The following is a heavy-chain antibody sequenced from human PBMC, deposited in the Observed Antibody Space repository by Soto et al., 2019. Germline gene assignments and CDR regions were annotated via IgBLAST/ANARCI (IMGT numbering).Heavy chain of an antibody. CDR1: GYTFTSYG. Sequence: ASVKVSCKASGYTFTSYGISWVRQAPGQGLEWMGWISAYNGNTNYAQKLQGRVTMTTDTSTSTAYMELRSLRSDDTAVYYCARDPDIVVVVAANLDYWGQGTLVTVSS. D-gene: IGHD2-15*01. CDR2: ISAYNGNT. V-gene: IGHV1-18*01. J-gene: IGHJ4*02. CDR3: ARDPDIVVVVAANLDY.